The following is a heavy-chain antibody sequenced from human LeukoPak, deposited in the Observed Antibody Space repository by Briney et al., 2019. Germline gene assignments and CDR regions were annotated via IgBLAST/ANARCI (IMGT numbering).Heavy chain of an antibody. CDR1: GGSFSGYY. V-gene: IGHV4-34*01. Sequence: SETLSLTCAVYGGSFSGYYWSWIRRPPGKGLEWIGEISHSGSTNYNPSLKSRVTLSVDTSKNQFSLKLSSVTAADTAVYYCARADPLGYCSSTSCYGVDYWGQGTLVTVSS. D-gene: IGHD2-2*01. J-gene: IGHJ4*02. CDR2: ISHSGST. CDR3: ARADPLGYCSSTSCYGVDY.